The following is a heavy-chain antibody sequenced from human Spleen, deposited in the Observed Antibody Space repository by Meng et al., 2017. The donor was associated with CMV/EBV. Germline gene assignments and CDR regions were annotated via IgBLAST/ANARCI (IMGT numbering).Heavy chain of an antibody. CDR3: ARGESELPGSGTN. Sequence: ASVKVSCKASGYTFTAHYFHWVRQAPGQGLEWMGWIHPHRGDTNYAQQFQGRVTMTRDTSISTAYMELSRLRSDDTAVYYCARGESELPGSGTNWGQGTLVTVSS. CDR2: IHPHRGDT. CDR1: GYTFTAHY. J-gene: IGHJ4*02. D-gene: IGHD3-10*01. V-gene: IGHV1-2*02.